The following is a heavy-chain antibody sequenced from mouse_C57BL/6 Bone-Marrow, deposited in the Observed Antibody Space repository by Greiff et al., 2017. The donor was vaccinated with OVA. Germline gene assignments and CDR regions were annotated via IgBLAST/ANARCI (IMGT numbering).Heavy chain of an antibody. Sequence: QVQLKESGPELVKPGASVKISCKASGYAFSSSWMNWVKQRPGKGLEWIGRIYPGDGDPNYNGKFKGKATLTADKSSSTAYMQLSSLTSEDSAVYFCASRIYYYGSSCSYWGQGTLVTVSA. J-gene: IGHJ3*01. V-gene: IGHV1-82*01. CDR3: ASRIYYYGSSCSY. D-gene: IGHD1-1*01. CDR2: IYPGDGDP. CDR1: GYAFSSSW.